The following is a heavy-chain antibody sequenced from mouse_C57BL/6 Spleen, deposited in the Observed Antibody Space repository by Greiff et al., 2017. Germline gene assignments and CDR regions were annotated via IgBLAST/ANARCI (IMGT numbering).Heavy chain of an antibody. J-gene: IGHJ4*01. CDR3: ARGHYSNAYAMDY. V-gene: IGHV1-53*01. CDR2: INPSNGGT. CDR1: GYTFTSYW. D-gene: IGHD2-5*01. Sequence: VQLQQPGTELVKPGASVKLSCKASGYTFTSYWMHWVKQRPGQGLEWIGNINPSNGGTNYNEKFKSKATLTVDKSSSTAYMQLSSLTSEDSAVYYCARGHYSNAYAMDYWGQGTSVTVSS.